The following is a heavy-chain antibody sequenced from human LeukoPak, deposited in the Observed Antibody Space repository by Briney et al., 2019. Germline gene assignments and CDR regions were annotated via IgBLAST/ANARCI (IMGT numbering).Heavy chain of an antibody. D-gene: IGHD2-15*01. CDR3: ARRYCSGVSCYPDY. CDR1: GYTFSGYY. V-gene: IGHV1-2*02. Sequence: ASVRVSCKASGYTFSGYYIHWVRQAPGQGLEWMGWINPSGGVTKYAQKFQGRVTMTRDTSISTVYMELSRLTSDDTAVYFCARRYCSGVSCYPDYWGQGTLVTVSS. CDR2: INPSGGVT. J-gene: IGHJ4*02.